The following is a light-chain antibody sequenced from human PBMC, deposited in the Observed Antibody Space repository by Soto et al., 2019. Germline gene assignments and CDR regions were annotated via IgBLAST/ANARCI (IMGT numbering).Light chain of an antibody. Sequence: QSVLTQPPSASGSPGQSVTISFTGTSSDVGGYNYVSWYQQHPGKAPKLMIYEVTKRPSGVPDRFSGSKSGNTASLTVSGLLAEDEADYYCPSHAGIINVVFGGGTKVTVL. CDR1: SSDVGGYNY. CDR3: PSHAGIINVV. CDR2: EVT. V-gene: IGLV2-8*01. J-gene: IGLJ3*02.